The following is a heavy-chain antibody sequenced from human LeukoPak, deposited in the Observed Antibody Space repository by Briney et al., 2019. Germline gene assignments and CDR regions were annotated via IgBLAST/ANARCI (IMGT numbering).Heavy chain of an antibody. Sequence: GGSLRLSRAASGFTFSNYAMSWVRQAPGKGLEWVSAISGSGGSTYYADSVKGRFTIPRDNSKNTLYLQMNSLRAEDTAVYYCAKGIVVVPAAIDYWGQGTLVTVSS. CDR2: ISGSGGST. D-gene: IGHD2-2*01. J-gene: IGHJ4*02. CDR3: AKGIVVVPAAIDY. CDR1: GFTFSNYA. V-gene: IGHV3-23*01.